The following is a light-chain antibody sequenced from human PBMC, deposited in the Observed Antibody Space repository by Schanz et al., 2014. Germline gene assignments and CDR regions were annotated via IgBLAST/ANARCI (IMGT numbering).Light chain of an antibody. V-gene: IGLV2-14*03. CDR2: DVS. CDR1: SSDVGAYNL. CDR3: SSYTSSSTYV. J-gene: IGLJ1*01. Sequence: QSALTQPASVSGSPGQSITISCTGTSSDVGAYNLVSWFQQHPGKVPKLVIYDVSNRPSGISNRFSGSKSVNTASLTISGLQAEDEADYYCSSYTSSSTYVFGTGTKLTVL.